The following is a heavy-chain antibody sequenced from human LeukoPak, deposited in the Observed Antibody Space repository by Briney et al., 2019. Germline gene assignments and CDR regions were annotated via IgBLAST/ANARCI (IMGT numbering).Heavy chain of an antibody. CDR1: GFTFSSYA. D-gene: IGHD3-22*01. V-gene: IGHV3-30-3*01. J-gene: IGHJ3*02. Sequence: GGSLRLSCAASGFTFSSYAMHWVRQAPGKGLEWVAVISYDGSNKYYADSVKGRFTISRDNSKNTLYLQMNSLRAEDTAVYYCAREGLGIYYDSSTTPDAFGIWGQGTMVTVSS. CDR2: ISYDGSNK. CDR3: AREGLGIYYDSSTTPDAFGI.